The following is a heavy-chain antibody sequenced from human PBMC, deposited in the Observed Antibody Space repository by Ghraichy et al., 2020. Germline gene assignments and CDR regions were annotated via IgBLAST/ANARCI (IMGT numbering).Heavy chain of an antibody. CDR3: ARGASFIVSAPEH. CDR2: IYGVDST. Sequence: GGSLRLSCAASGFTVGSNRMSWVRQAPGKGLEFISVIYGVDSTFYADSVKGRFTITRDNSKNAIYLEMNSLRAEDTAVYYCARGASFIVSAPEHWGQGILVTVSS. J-gene: IGHJ1*01. D-gene: IGHD2-15*01. CDR1: GFTVGSNR. V-gene: IGHV3-53*01.